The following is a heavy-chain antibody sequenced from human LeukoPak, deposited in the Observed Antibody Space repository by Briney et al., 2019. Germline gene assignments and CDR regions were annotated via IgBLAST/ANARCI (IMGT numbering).Heavy chain of an antibody. Sequence: PGGSLRLSCAASGFTFSSYAMHWVRQAPGKGLEWVAVISYDGSNKYFADSVKGRFTISRDNSKNTLYLQMNSLRAEDTAVYYCARDLTVAGTYWGRGTLVTVSS. CDR3: ARDLTVAGTY. J-gene: IGHJ4*02. D-gene: IGHD6-19*01. CDR1: GFTFSSYA. CDR2: ISYDGSNK. V-gene: IGHV3-30-3*01.